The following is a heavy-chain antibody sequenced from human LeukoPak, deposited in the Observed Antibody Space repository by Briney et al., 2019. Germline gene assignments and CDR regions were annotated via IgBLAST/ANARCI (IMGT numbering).Heavy chain of an antibody. CDR2: ISSSSSYI. CDR1: GFTFSSYS. D-gene: IGHD3-22*01. V-gene: IGHV3-21*01. J-gene: IGHJ4*02. CDR3: ARFYYYDTRAFDY. Sequence: GGSLRLSCATSGFTFSSYSMNWVRQAPGKGLEWVSSISSSSSYIYYADSVKGRFTISRDNAKNSLYLQMNSLRAEDTAVYYCARFYYYDTRAFDYWGQGTLVTVSS.